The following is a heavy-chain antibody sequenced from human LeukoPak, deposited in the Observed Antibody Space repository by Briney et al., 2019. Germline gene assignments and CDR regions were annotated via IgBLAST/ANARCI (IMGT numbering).Heavy chain of an antibody. CDR1: GGSISSSSSY. J-gene: IGHJ4*02. CDR3: ARRHVLRYFDWFPEIDY. CDR2: IYYSGST. D-gene: IGHD3-9*01. V-gene: IGHV4-39*01. Sequence: KASETLSFTCTVSGGSISSSSSYWGWIRQPPGKGLEWIGSIYYSGSTYYNPSLKSRVTISVDTSKNQFSLKLSSVTAADTAVYYCARRHVLRYFDWFPEIDYWGQGTLVTVSS.